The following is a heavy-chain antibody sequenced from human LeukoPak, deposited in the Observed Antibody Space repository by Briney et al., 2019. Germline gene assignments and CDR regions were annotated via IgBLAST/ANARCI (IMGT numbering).Heavy chain of an antibody. D-gene: IGHD6-6*01. CDR2: TFYRSRWYN. V-gene: IGHV6-1*01. Sequence: SQTLELLCSISGDNIATNNDALDWIRQSPSRGLEWLGRTFYRSRWYNDSAVSVKGRITVNPDTSKNQFSLQLNSVTPEDTAVYYCVRDRGISARPLDYWGQGTLVTVSS. CDR3: VRDRGISARPLDY. CDR1: GDNIATNNDA. J-gene: IGHJ4*02.